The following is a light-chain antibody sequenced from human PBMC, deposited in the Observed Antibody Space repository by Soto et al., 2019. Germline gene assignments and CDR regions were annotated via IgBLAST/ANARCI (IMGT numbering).Light chain of an antibody. CDR3: QQSGSSRGT. CDR2: GAS. CDR1: QIVSSY. V-gene: IGKV3-20*01. Sequence: IALTQSPATLSSSQGERATISCRASQIVSSYLAWYQQKPGQDPRLLIYGASSRATGIPDGFSGIGSGTDLNLTISRLQPEDFAVYYCQQSGSSRGTFGQGTMLDIK. J-gene: IGKJ1*01.